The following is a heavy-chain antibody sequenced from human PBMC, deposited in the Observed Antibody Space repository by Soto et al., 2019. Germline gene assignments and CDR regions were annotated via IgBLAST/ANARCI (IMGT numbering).Heavy chain of an antibody. V-gene: IGHV3-30-3*01. CDR3: AGSFGDYDMGPYYYGMDV. Sequence: GGSLRLSCAASGFTFSSYAMHWVRQAPGKGLEWVAVISYDGSNKYYADSVKGRFTISRDNTKNTLYLQMNSLRAEDTAVYYCAGSFGDYDMGPYYYGMDVWGQGTTVTVSS. J-gene: IGHJ6*02. D-gene: IGHD3-9*01. CDR2: ISYDGSNK. CDR1: GFTFSSYA.